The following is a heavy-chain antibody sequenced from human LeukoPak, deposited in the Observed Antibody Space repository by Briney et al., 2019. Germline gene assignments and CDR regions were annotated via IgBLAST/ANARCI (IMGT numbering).Heavy chain of an antibody. CDR3: ARGHLSITFGGVIVIPSYYYYGMDV. D-gene: IGHD3-16*02. CDR1: GGSISSSSYY. V-gene: IGHV4-39*01. Sequence: SETLSLTCTVSGGSISSSSYYWGWIRQPPGTGLEWIGSIYYSGSTYYNPSLKSRVTISVDTSKNQFSLKLSSVTAADTAVYYCARGHLSITFGGVIVIPSYYYYGMDVWSQGTTVTVSS. CDR2: IYYSGST. J-gene: IGHJ6*02.